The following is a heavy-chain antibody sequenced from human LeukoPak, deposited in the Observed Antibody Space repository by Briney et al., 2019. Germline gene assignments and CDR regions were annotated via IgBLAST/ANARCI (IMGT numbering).Heavy chain of an antibody. D-gene: IGHD3-3*01. CDR2: ITGSGGST. V-gene: IGHV3-23*01. J-gene: IGHJ4*02. CDR3: ARDERLLSFLK. Sequence: PGGSLRLSCAASGFTFSSCAMSWVRQAPGKGLEWVSGITGSGGSTYYADSVKGRFTISRDNSKNTLYLQMNSLRAEDTAIYYCARDERLLSFLKWGQGTLVTVSS. CDR1: GFTFSSCA.